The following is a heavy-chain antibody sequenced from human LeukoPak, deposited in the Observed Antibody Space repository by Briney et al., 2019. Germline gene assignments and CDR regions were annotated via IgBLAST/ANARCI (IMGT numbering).Heavy chain of an antibody. J-gene: IGHJ6*02. D-gene: IGHD5-18*01. Sequence: SETLSLTCTVSGGSISSYYWSWIRQPAGKGLEWIGRIYTSGSTNYNPSLKSRVTMSVDTSKNQFSLKLSSVTAADTAVYYCARDLGYSYDYYYYGMDVWGQGTTVTVSS. V-gene: IGHV4-4*07. CDR1: GGSISSYY. CDR3: ARDLGYSYDYYYYGMDV. CDR2: IYTSGST.